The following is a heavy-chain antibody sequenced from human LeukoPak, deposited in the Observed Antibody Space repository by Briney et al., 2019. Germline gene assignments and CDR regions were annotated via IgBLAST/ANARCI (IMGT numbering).Heavy chain of an antibody. Sequence: GGTLRLSCAASGFTFMSYGMSWVRQAPGKGLEWVSAISGSASSTYHADSVKGRFTISRDNSKNTLYLQMNSLRADDTAVYYCAMKAVPRPRLHDAFDFWGQGTVVSVSS. CDR1: GFTFMSYG. V-gene: IGHV3-23*01. CDR2: ISGSASST. J-gene: IGHJ3*01. D-gene: IGHD5-24*01. CDR3: AMKAVPRPRLHDAFDF.